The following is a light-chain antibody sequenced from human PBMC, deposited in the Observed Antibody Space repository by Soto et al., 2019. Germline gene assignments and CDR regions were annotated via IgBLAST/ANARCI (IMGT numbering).Light chain of an antibody. J-gene: IGKJ2*01. CDR2: AAS. Sequence: DIQMTQSPSSVSASVGDRVTITCRASQAISSWLAWYQQKPGKAPKLLISAASRLQSGVPSRFSGSGSGTDFTLTISRLEPEDFAVYYCQQYGYSPVMYTFGQGTKLEIK. V-gene: IGKV1-12*01. CDR1: QAISSW. CDR3: QQYGYSPVMYT.